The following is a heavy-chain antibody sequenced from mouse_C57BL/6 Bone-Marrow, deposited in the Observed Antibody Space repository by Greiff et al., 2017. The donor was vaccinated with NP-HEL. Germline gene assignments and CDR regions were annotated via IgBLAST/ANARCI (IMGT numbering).Heavy chain of an antibody. Sequence: VQLQQSGPGLVAPSQSLSITCTVSRFSLTSYAISWVRQPPGKGLEWLGGIWTGGGTNYNSALKSRLSISKDNSKSQVFLKMNSLQTDDTARYYCARGYYDYEAWFAYWGQGTLVTVSA. CDR3: ARGYYDYEAWFAY. V-gene: IGHV2-9-1*01. CDR2: IWTGGGT. J-gene: IGHJ3*01. CDR1: RFSLTSYA. D-gene: IGHD2-4*01.